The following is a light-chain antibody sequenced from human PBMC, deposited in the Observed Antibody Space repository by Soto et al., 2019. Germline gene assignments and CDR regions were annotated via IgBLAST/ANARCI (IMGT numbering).Light chain of an antibody. V-gene: IGKV3-20*01. CDR1: QSVSSSY. CDR3: QQYGSSRT. Sequence: DSVLTQSPGTQSLSPGERATLSCRASQSVSSSYLAWYQQKPGQAPRLLIYGASSRATGIPDRFSGSGSGTDFTLTISRLEPEDFAVYYCQQYGSSRTFGQGTKVDIK. J-gene: IGKJ1*01. CDR2: GAS.